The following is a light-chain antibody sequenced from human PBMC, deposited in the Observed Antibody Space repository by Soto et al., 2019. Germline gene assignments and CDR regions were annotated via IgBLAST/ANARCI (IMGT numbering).Light chain of an antibody. V-gene: IGLV2-14*01. Sequence: QSALTQPASVSGSPGQSITISCTGTSSDVGGYNYVSWYQQYPDKAPKLMIFDVNTRPSGVSNRFSGSKSGNTASLTISGLQAEDEADDYCSSYTSSSTLPYVFGTGTKVTVL. CDR2: DVN. CDR3: SSYTSSSTLPYV. CDR1: SSDVGGYNY. J-gene: IGLJ1*01.